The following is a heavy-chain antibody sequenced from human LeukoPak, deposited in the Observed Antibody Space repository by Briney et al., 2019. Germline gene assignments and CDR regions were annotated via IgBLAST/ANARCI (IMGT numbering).Heavy chain of an antibody. CDR3: AKGEPSFVGATNHFDY. CDR2: ISGTGGST. Sequence: PGGSLRLSCAASGFTFSSYSMSWVRQAPGKGLEWVSVISGTGGSTYYADSVKGRFTISRDNSKNTLYLQMNSLTAEDTAVYYCAKGEPSFVGATNHFDYWGQGTLVTVSS. D-gene: IGHD1-26*01. CDR1: GFTFSSYS. J-gene: IGHJ4*02. V-gene: IGHV3-23*01.